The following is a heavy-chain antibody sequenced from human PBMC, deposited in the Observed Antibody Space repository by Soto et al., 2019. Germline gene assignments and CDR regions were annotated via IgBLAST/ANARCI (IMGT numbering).Heavy chain of an antibody. CDR2: SRDKAQCYST. J-gene: IGHJ4*02. D-gene: IGHD3-22*01. CDR1: GFPLSDHY. CDR3: VRTTYFTDSSVYTRFFDY. Sequence: HLGGSLRLSCTGSGFPLSDHYIDLVRQAPGKGLEWVCRSRDKAQCYSTTYAASVKGRFTTSRDASKNSVYLQMNSLKTEDTAIYYCVRTTYFTDSSVYTRFFDYWGQGTLVIVSS. V-gene: IGHV3-72*01.